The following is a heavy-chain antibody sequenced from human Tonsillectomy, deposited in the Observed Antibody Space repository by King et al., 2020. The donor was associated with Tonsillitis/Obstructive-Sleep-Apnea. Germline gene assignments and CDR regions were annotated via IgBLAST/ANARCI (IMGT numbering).Heavy chain of an antibody. Sequence: QLQESGPGLVKPSETLSLTCTVSGGSISSYYWSWIRQPPGKGLEWIGYIYYSGSTNYNPSLKSRVTISVDTSKHQFSLKLSPVTAADTAGYYCASHTTGYCSSTSHYSSYYYYYMDVWGKGTTVTVSS. J-gene: IGHJ6*03. CDR2: IYYSGST. V-gene: IGHV4-59*08. CDR3: ASHTTGYCSSTSHYSSYYYYYMDV. CDR1: GGSISSYY. D-gene: IGHD2-2*02.